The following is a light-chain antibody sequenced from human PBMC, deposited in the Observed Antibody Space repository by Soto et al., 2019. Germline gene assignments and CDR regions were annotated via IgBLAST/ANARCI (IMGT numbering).Light chain of an antibody. V-gene: IGKV1-12*01. Sequence: DIQMTQSPSSVSASVGDRVTITGRASQGISSRLAWYQQKPGRAPKLLIYAASSLQSGAPSRFTGSGSGTDFTLTITSLQPDDIAVYFCQQANSFPLTFGGGTKVEIK. CDR1: QGISSR. CDR2: AAS. J-gene: IGKJ4*01. CDR3: QQANSFPLT.